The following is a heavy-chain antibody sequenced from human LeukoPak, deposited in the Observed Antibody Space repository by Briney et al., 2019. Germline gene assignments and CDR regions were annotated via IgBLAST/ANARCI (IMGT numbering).Heavy chain of an antibody. J-gene: IGHJ4*02. Sequence: SETLSLTCTVSGGSISSYYWSWIRQPPGKGLEWIGEINHSGSTNYNPSLKSRVTISVDTSKNQFSLKLSSVTAADTAVYYCARGYYYDSSGYYYYGYWGQGTLVTVSS. V-gene: IGHV4-34*01. CDR1: GGSISSYY. CDR3: ARGYYYDSSGYYYYGY. D-gene: IGHD3-22*01. CDR2: INHSGST.